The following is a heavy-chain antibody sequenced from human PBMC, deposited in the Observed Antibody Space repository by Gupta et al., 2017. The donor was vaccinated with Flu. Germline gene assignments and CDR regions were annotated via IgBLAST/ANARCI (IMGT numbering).Heavy chain of an antibody. CDR2: ISAYNGNT. Sequence: QVQLVQSGAEVKKPGASVKVSCKASGYTFTSYGISWVRQAPGQGLEWMGWISAYNGNTNYAQKLQGRVTMTTDTSTSTAYMELRSLRSDDTAVYYCARDSVGYCSSTSCYTRVTYDYWGQGTLVTVSS. CDR3: ARDSVGYCSSTSCYTRVTYDY. CDR1: GYTFTSYG. D-gene: IGHD2-2*02. J-gene: IGHJ4*02. V-gene: IGHV1-18*01.